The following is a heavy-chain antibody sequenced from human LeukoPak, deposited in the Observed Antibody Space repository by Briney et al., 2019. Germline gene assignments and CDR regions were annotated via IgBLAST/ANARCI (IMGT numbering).Heavy chain of an antibody. CDR3: AKMNYYDSSGYSWDY. Sequence: GGSLRLSCAASGSTFSSYAMSWVRQAAGKGLEWVSAISGSGGRTYYADSVKGRFTISRDNSKNTLYLQMNSLRAEDTAVYYCAKMNYYDSSGYSWDYWGQGTLVTVSS. CDR1: GSTFSSYA. V-gene: IGHV3-23*01. CDR2: ISGSGGRT. J-gene: IGHJ4*02. D-gene: IGHD3-22*01.